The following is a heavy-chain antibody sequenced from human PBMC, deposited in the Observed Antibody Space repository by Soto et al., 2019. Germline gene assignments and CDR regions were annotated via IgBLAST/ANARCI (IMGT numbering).Heavy chain of an antibody. J-gene: IGHJ6*03. D-gene: IGHD1-7*01. V-gene: IGHV6-1*01. CDR2: TYYRSRWYN. Sequence: SQTLSLTCAISGDSVSSNSAAWNWIRLSPSRGLEWLARTYYRSRWYNDYAVSVRSRITVNPDTSKNQFSLQLTSVTPEDTAVYYCAGTTWRQWYYMDVWGKGTTVTVSS. CDR3: AGTTWRQWYYMDV. CDR1: GDSVSSNSAA.